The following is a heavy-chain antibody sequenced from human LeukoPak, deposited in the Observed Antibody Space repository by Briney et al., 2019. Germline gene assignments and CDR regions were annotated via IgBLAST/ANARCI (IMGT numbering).Heavy chain of an antibody. V-gene: IGHV4-59*08. CDR1: GGSISSYY. CDR3: ARHCSGGSCSAAGWFDP. J-gene: IGHJ5*02. D-gene: IGHD2-15*01. Sequence: PAETLSLTCTVSGGSISSYYWSWIRQPPGKGLEWVGYIYYSGSPNYTPSLKSRVTISVDTSKNQFSLKLSSVTAADTAVYYCARHCSGGSCSAAGWFDPWGQGTLVSVSS. CDR2: IYYSGSP.